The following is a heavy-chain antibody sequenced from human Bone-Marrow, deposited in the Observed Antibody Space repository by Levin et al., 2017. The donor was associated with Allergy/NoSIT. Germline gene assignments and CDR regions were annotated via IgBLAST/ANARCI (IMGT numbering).Heavy chain of an antibody. CDR1: GYSFSSQW. V-gene: IGHV5-51*03. J-gene: IGHJ4*02. CDR2: IYPDDSDV. Sequence: GASVKVSCKASGYSFSSQWIGWVRQMPGKGLEWMGVIYPDDSDVRYGPSFQGQVTISADKSISTAYLQWRSLKASDTAMYYCARSNSSSWSYFAYWGQGTLVTVSS. CDR3: ARSNSSSWSYFAY. D-gene: IGHD6-13*01.